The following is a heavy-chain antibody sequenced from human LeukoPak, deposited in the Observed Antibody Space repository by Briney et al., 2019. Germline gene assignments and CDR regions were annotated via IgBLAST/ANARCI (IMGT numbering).Heavy chain of an antibody. D-gene: IGHD1-26*01. V-gene: IGHV4-34*01. CDR2: INHSGST. CDR3: ARGYRVVGATRPLYYFDY. CDR1: GGSFSGYY. Sequence: SETLSLTCAVYGGSFSGYYWSWIRQPPGKGLEWIGEINHSGSTNYNPSLKSRVTISLDTSKNQFSLRLSSVTAADTAMYYCARGYRVVGATRPLYYFDYWGQGTLVTVSS. J-gene: IGHJ4*02.